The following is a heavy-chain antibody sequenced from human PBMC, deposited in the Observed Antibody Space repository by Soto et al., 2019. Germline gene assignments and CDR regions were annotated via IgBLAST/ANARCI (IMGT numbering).Heavy chain of an antibody. CDR2: IYNSGKT. D-gene: IGHD2-15*01. J-gene: IGHJ5*02. V-gene: IGHV4-39*01. Sequence: SETLSLTCTVSGGSISSNNYNWGWIRQPPGKGLEWIGTIYNSGKTNYNPSLKSRVTISVDTSKNQLSLKLSSVTAADTAMYYCAACNVVVIAATTTTWFDPWGQGILVTVS. CDR3: AACNVVVIAATTTTWFDP. CDR1: GGSISSNNYN.